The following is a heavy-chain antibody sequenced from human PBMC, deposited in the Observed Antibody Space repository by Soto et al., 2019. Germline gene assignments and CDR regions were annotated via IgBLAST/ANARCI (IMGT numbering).Heavy chain of an antibody. CDR1: GFTFRSFV. V-gene: IGHV3-30*19. Sequence: QVQLVETGGGVVQPGTSLRLSCVGSGFTFRSFVIHWVRQAPGKGLEWVALTSYDGSNKYYDDSVKGRFTNSRDHSRNTVELQMDSLRLEDKALYYCARWGTTGGLDVWGHGTLVSVSS. J-gene: IGHJ6*02. CDR3: ARWGTTGGLDV. CDR2: TSYDGSNK. D-gene: IGHD3-16*01.